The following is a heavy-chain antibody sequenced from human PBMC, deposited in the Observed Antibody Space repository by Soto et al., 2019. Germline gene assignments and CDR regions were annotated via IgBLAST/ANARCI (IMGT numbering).Heavy chain of an antibody. CDR1: GGSFSGYY. CDR2: INHSGST. V-gene: IGHV4-34*01. Sequence: QVQLQQWGAGLLKPSETLSLTCAVYGGSFSGYYWSWIRQPPGKGLEWIGEINHSGSTNYNTSLKSRVTISVDTSKNQFSLKLSSVTAADTAVYYCARGKDLGYCSSTSCKMPPLFDYWGQGTLVTVSS. D-gene: IGHD2-2*01. CDR3: ARGKDLGYCSSTSCKMPPLFDY. J-gene: IGHJ4*02.